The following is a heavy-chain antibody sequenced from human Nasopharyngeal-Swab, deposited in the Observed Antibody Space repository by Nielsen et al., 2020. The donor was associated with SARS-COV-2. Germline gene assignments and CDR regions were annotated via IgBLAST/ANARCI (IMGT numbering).Heavy chain of an antibody. Sequence: GESLKISCAASGFTFSSYAMHWVRQAPGKGPEWVAVISSDGSDKFYADSVKGRFSISRDTSRSAVYLQMNSLRAEDTALYYCARTDRGGSYFSQYYYYMDVWGTGTTVTVSS. V-gene: IGHV3-30*03. D-gene: IGHD1-26*01. CDR2: ISSDGSDK. CDR3: ARTDRGGSYFSQYYYYMDV. J-gene: IGHJ6*03. CDR1: GFTFSSYA.